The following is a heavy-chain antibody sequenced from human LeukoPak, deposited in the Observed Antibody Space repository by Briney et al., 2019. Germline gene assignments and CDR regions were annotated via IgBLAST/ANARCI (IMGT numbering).Heavy chain of an antibody. D-gene: IGHD4-17*01. CDR3: ARGDYGDYGTRHHPNWFDP. CDR1: GGSISSSSYY. Sequence: PSETLSLTCIVSGGSISSSSYYWGWIRQPPGKGLEWIGYVYYSGSTNYNPSLKSRVTISVDTSKNQFSLKLSSVTAADTAVYYCARGDYGDYGTRHHPNWFDPWGQGTLVTVSS. CDR2: VYYSGST. J-gene: IGHJ5*02. V-gene: IGHV4-61*05.